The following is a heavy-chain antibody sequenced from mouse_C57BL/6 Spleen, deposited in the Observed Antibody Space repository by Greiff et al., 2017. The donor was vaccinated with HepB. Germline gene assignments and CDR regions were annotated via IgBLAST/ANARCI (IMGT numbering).Heavy chain of an antibody. J-gene: IGHJ1*01. CDR2: IYPGDGDT. Sequence: VQLQQSGAELVKPGASVKISCKASGYAFSSYWMNWVKQRPGKGLEWIGQIYPGDGDTNYNGKFKGKATLTADKSSSTAYMQLSSLTSEDSAVYFCARRGDYSHWYFDVWGPGTTVTVSS. CDR3: ARRGDYSHWYFDV. V-gene: IGHV1-80*01. CDR1: GYAFSSYW. D-gene: IGHD2-13*01.